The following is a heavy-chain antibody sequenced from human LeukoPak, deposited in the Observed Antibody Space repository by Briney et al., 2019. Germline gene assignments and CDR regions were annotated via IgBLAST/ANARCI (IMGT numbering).Heavy chain of an antibody. Sequence: PSETLSLTCTVSGGSISGSSYYWGWIRQPPGKGLEWIGSIYYSGSTFYNPSLKSRVTISVDTSKNQFSLKLSSVTAADTAVYYCARQSFFRTLARYLRPYYFDYWGQGTLVPVSS. D-gene: IGHD2/OR15-2a*01. CDR1: GGSISGSSYY. J-gene: IGHJ4*02. V-gene: IGHV4-39*01. CDR3: ARQSFFRTLARYLRPYYFDY. CDR2: IYYSGST.